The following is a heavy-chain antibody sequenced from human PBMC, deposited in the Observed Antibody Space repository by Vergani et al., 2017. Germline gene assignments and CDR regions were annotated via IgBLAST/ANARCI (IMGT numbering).Heavy chain of an antibody. CDR1: GDSITSSTYY. CDR3: ARGYYGRGDN. Sequence: QVQLQDSGPGLVKPSQTLSLICSVSGDSITSSTYYWSWTRQPAGKGLEYIGRIYTTGSTNYNPSLKSRVTISVDTSKNQFSLNLSSVTAADTAMYYCARGYYGRGDNWGQGTLVTVSS. V-gene: IGHV4-61*02. D-gene: IGHD3-16*01. J-gene: IGHJ4*02. CDR2: IYTTGST.